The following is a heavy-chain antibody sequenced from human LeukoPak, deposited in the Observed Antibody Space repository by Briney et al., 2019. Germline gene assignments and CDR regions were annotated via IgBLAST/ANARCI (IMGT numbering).Heavy chain of an antibody. CDR3: ATGGVRYCSTTSCLGY. D-gene: IGHD2-2*01. CDR2: IYYSGGT. Sequence: SETLPLTXTVSGGSISSYYWSWIRQPPGKGLEWIRYIYYSGGTSYNPSLRSRVTISVDTPKNQFSLKLSSVTAADTAVYYCATGGVRYCSTTSCLGYWGQGTLVTVSS. V-gene: IGHV4-59*01. CDR1: GGSISSYY. J-gene: IGHJ4*02.